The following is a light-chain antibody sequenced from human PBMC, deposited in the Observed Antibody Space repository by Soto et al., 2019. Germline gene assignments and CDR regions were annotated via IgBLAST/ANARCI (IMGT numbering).Light chain of an antibody. CDR1: QSVSSN. V-gene: IGKV3-15*01. J-gene: IGKJ1*01. Sequence: EIVTTQSPATLSVSPGDRVTLSCRASQSVSSNLAWYQQRPGQAPRLLIYGASTRATGVPARFSGSGSGTEFTLTISSLQSEDFAVYYCQQYNLWPPLFGQGTKVDI. CDR3: QQYNLWPPL. CDR2: GAS.